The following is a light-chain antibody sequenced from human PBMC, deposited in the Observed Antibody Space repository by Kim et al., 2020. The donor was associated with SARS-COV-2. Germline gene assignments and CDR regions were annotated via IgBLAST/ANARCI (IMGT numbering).Light chain of an antibody. CDR1: SSNIVTNT. V-gene: IGLV1-44*01. Sequence: RVSISCSGSSSNIVTNTVNWYQQVPGAAPKLLIHDNNQRPSGVPDRFSGSKSGTSASLAISGLHSDDEADYYCAGWDDSLNGRVVFGGGTQLTVL. CDR3: AGWDDSLNGRVV. CDR2: DNN. J-gene: IGLJ2*01.